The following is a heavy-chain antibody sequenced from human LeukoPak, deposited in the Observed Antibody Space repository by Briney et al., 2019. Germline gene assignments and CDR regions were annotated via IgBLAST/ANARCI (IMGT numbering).Heavy chain of an antibody. CDR1: GFTFSSYG. V-gene: IGHV3-30*02. D-gene: IGHD1-26*01. CDR2: IRYDGSNK. J-gene: IGHJ6*03. CDR3: AKDFISGSYSYYYMDV. Sequence: GGSLRLSCAASGFTFSSYGMHWVRQAPGKGLEWVAFIRYDGSNKYYADSVKGRFTISRDNSKNTLYLQMNSLRAEDRAVYYCAKDFISGSYSYYYMDVWGKGTTVTVSS.